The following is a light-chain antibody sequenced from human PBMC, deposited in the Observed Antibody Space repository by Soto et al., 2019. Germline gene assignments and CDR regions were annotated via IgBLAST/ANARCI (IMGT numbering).Light chain of an antibody. V-gene: IGKV4-1*01. J-gene: IGKJ4*01. CDR1: QSVLYSSNNKNY. CDR3: QQYYRTPLT. CDR2: WAS. Sequence: DIVMTQSPDSLAVSLGERATINCKSSQSVLYSSNNKNYLAWYQQKPGQPPKLLIYWASTRESGVPDRFSGSDTETDFTHPTGSRQAQDMADYYCQQYYRTPLTFGGGTKVEIK.